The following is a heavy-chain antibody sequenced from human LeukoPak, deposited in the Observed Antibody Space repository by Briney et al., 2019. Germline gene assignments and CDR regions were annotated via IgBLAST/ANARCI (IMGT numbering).Heavy chain of an antibody. V-gene: IGHV4-34*01. CDR3: ARQGYGDYGYFDY. Sequence: SETLSLTCAVYGGSFSGYYWSWIRQPPGKGLEWIGEINHSGSTNYNPSLKSRVTISVHTSKNQFSLKLSSVTAADTAVYYCARQGYGDYGYFDYWGQGTLVTVSS. J-gene: IGHJ4*02. CDR2: INHSGST. CDR1: GGSFSGYY. D-gene: IGHD4-17*01.